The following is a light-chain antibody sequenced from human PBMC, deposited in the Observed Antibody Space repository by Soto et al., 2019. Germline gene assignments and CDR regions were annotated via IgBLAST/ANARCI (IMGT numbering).Light chain of an antibody. CDR3: QQYHSYPLT. J-gene: IGKJ4*01. CDR1: QSISSW. Sequence: DIPMTQSPSTLSAFVGDRVTITCRASQSISSWLAWFQQKPGKAPKLLIYDASSLESGVPSRFSGRGSGTEFTLTISSLQPDDSATYYCQQYHSYPLTFGGGTKVEIK. V-gene: IGKV1-5*01. CDR2: DAS.